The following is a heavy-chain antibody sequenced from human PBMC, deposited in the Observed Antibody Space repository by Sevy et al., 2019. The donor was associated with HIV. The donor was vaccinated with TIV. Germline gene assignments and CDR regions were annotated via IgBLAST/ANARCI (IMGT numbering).Heavy chain of an antibody. D-gene: IGHD4-17*01. Sequence: GSLRLSCAASGFTFSSYSMNWVRQAPGKGLEWVSYIGSSSSTIYYADSVKGRFTISRDNAKNSLYLQMNSLRDEDTAVYYCARDDDYGDYGTGFDYWGQGTLVTVSS. V-gene: IGHV3-48*02. CDR2: IGSSSSTI. CDR1: GFTFSSYS. J-gene: IGHJ4*02. CDR3: ARDDDYGDYGTGFDY.